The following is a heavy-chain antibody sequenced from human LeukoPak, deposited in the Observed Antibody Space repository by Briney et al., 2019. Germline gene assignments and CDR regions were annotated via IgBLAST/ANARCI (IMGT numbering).Heavy chain of an antibody. CDR1: GFTLDDFG. CDR2: INWDGGST. V-gene: IGHV3-20*04. CDR3: ARDLSSNWYNFAY. J-gene: IGHJ4*02. Sequence: GGSRRLSWVDSGFTLDDFGMGWGRQLPGEGGGGVAGINWDGGSTFYADSVKGRFIISRDNAKNSLFLQMNSLRVEDTALYYCARDLSSNWYNFAYWGQGTLVTVSS. D-gene: IGHD6-13*01.